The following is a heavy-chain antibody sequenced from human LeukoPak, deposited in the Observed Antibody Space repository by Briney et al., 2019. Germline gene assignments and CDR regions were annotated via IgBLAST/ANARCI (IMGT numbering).Heavy chain of an antibody. D-gene: IGHD3-10*01. CDR3: ASEPYGSGSFLGAFDI. J-gene: IGHJ3*02. Sequence: SETLSLTCGVSGGSVTSTNWWTWVRQPPGKGLEWIGEVHLDGRTNYNPSLKSRLTMSVDLSENHVSLKLTSVTAADTAVYYCASEPYGSGSFLGAFDIWGQGTMVTVSS. V-gene: IGHV4-4*02. CDR1: GGSVTSTNW. CDR2: VHLDGRT.